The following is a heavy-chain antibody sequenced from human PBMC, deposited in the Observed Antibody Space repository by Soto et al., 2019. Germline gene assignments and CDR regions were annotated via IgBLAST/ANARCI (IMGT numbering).Heavy chain of an antibody. V-gene: IGHV3-30-3*01. CDR3: ARDRIWYYDILTGPPNDYYYGMDV. Sequence: PGGSLRLSCAASEFTFRNYAMHWVRQAPGKGLEWVAAISYDGNDQYYADSVKGRFTISRDNSKNTLYLQMNSLRAEDTAVYYCARDRIWYYDILTGPPNDYYYGMDVWGQGTTVTVSS. CDR2: ISYDGNDQ. CDR1: EFTFRNYA. J-gene: IGHJ6*02. D-gene: IGHD3-9*01.